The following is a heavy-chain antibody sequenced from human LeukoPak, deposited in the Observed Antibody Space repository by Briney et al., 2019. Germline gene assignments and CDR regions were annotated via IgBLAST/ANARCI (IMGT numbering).Heavy chain of an antibody. Sequence: PSETLSLTCTVSGGSIRSSYYYWGWIRQPPGKGLEWIGSIYDSGSTYYNPSLKSRVAISADKSENQFSLKLSSVTAADTAVYYCARGPPYDFWSGYYSRPRPNWFDPWGQGTLVTVSS. CDR2: IYDSGST. V-gene: IGHV4-39*07. J-gene: IGHJ5*02. CDR1: GGSIRSSYYY. D-gene: IGHD3-3*01. CDR3: ARGPPYDFWSGYYSRPRPNWFDP.